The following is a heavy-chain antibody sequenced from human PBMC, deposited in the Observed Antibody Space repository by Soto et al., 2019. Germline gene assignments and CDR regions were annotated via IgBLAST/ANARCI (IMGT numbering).Heavy chain of an antibody. J-gene: IGHJ4*02. CDR2: ISSSSSYI. V-gene: IGHV3-21*01. CDR1: GFTFSSYS. Sequence: GGSLRLSCAASGFTFSSYSMNWVRQAPGKGLEWVSSISSSSSYIYYADSVKGRFTISRDNAKNSLYLQMNSLRAEDTAVYYCAREGLREGGYSYGFDYWGQGTLVTVSS. CDR3: AREGLREGGYSYGFDY. D-gene: IGHD5-18*01.